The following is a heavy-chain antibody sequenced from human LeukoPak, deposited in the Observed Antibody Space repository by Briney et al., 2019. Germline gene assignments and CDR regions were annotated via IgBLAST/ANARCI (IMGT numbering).Heavy chain of an antibody. Sequence: SCKASGYTFTGYYMHWVRQAPGKGLEWVAFIRYDGSNKYYADSVKGRFTISRDNSKNTLYPQMNSLRAEDTAVYYCAKDLSSYSSSPGYWGQGTLVTVSS. D-gene: IGHD6-6*01. V-gene: IGHV3-30*02. CDR2: IRYDGSNK. CDR3: AKDLSSYSSSPGY. J-gene: IGHJ4*02. CDR1: GYTFTGYY.